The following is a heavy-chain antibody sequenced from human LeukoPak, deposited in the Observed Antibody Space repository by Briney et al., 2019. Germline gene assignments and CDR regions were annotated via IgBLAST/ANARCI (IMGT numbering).Heavy chain of an antibody. CDR3: ARDSPVGGYSGYRYGGNSWAFDI. V-gene: IGHV4-39*07. J-gene: IGHJ3*02. CDR2: IFYKWGP. Sequence: PSETLSLTCTASLDSLTNSDYYWGWVRQSPGRGLEWRGNIFYKWGPYYNPSFKSRVVISVDTSKNPFSLTLNAVTAADTAVYYCARDSPVGGYSGYRYGGNSWAFDIWGQGTMVTVSS. CDR1: LDSLTNSDYY. D-gene: IGHD5-12*01.